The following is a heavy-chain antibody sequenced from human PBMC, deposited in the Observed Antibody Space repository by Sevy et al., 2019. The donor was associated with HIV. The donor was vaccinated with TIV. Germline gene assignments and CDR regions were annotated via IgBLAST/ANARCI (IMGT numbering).Heavy chain of an antibody. CDR2: ISISGGST. J-gene: IGHJ4*02. V-gene: IGHV3-23*01. D-gene: IGHD3-10*01. CDR3: AKDRVSGTYYTGDFDY. Sequence: GVFLRLSCAASGFTFSTYAMTWVRQAPGKGLEWVSVISISGGSTYYADSVKGRFTVSRDNSKNTLYLQMNSLRGEDTAVYYCAKDRVSGTYYTGDFDYWGQGTLVTVSS. CDR1: GFTFSTYA.